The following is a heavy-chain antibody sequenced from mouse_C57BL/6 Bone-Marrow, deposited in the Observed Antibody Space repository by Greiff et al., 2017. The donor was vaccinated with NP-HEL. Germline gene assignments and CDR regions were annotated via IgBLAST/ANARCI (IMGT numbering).Heavy chain of an antibody. Sequence: EVQRVESGGGLVQPKGSLKLSCAASGFSFNTYAMNWVRQAPGKGLEWVARIRSKSNNYATYYADSVKDRFTISRDDSESMLYLQMNNLKTEDTAMYYCVRPVYYYDAMDYWGQGTSVTVSS. J-gene: IGHJ4*01. CDR2: IRSKSNNYAT. D-gene: IGHD1-1*01. CDR1: GFSFNTYA. CDR3: VRPVYYYDAMDY. V-gene: IGHV10-1*01.